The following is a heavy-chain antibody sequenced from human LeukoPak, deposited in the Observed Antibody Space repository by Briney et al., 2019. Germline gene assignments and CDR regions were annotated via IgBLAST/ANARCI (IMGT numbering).Heavy chain of an antibody. CDR3: ARGSPFDQDAFDI. Sequence: GGSLRLSCAASGFTFSSYAMSWVRQAPGKGLEWVSAISGSGGSTYYADSVKDRFTISRDNAKNSLYLQMNSLRAEDTAVYYCARGSPFDQDAFDIWGQGTMVTVSS. V-gene: IGHV3-23*01. CDR1: GFTFSSYA. CDR2: ISGSGGST. J-gene: IGHJ3*02.